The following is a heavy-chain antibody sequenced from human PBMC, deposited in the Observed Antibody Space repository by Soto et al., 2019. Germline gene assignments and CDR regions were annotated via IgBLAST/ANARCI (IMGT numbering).Heavy chain of an antibody. CDR1: GYTFTSYG. CDR2: ISAYNGNT. D-gene: IGHD2-15*01. V-gene: IGHV1-18*04. Sequence: ASVKVSCKASGYTFTSYGISWVRQAPGQGLEWMGWISAYNGNTNYAQKLQGRVTMTTDTSTSTAYMELRSLRSDDTAVYSCERVVAGKVSRWFDTWGQGTLVTVSS. CDR3: ERVVAGKVSRWFDT. J-gene: IGHJ5*02.